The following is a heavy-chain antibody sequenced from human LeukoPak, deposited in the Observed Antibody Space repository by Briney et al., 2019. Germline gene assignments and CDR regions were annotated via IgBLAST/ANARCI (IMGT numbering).Heavy chain of an antibody. CDR2: IYYSGST. CDR3: ARLYDYYFDY. V-gene: IGHV4-31*03. J-gene: IGHJ4*02. Sequence: PSGTLSLTCTVSGGSISSGGYYWSWIRQHPEKGLEWIGYIYYSGSTYYNPSLKSRVTVSVDTSKNQFSLKLSSVTAADTAVYYCARLYDYYFDYWGQGTLVTVSS. CDR1: GGSISSGGYY. D-gene: IGHD5/OR15-5a*01.